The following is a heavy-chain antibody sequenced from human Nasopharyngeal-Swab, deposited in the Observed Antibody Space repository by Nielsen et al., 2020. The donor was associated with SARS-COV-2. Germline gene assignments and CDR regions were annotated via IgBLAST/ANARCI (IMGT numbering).Heavy chain of an antibody. J-gene: IGHJ1*01. CDR2: ISNSSRYI. D-gene: IGHD1-26*01. Sequence: GESLKISCAASGFTFSDYNMNWVRQAPGKGLEWVSSISNSSRYIYQADSVKGRFTISRDNAKNSLYLQMNSLRAEDTAVYYCARVGGVSSAEYFQHWGKGTLVTVSS. CDR1: GFTFSDYN. V-gene: IGHV3-21*01. CDR3: ARVGGVSSAEYFQH.